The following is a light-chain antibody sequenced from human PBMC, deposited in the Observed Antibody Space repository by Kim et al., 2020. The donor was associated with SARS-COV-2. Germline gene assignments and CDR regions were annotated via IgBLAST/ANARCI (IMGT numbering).Light chain of an antibody. J-gene: IGLJ1*01. CDR1: KIGGYS. V-gene: IGLV3-21*03. CDR2: DDI. Sequence: SYELTQPPSMSVAPGKTATITCGGNKIGGYSVHWYQHKPGQAPLMVLYDDIDRPSGIPERFSGSNSGNTATLTISRVEAGDEADYYCQVWDSDGAQYVFG. CDR3: QVWDSDGAQYV.